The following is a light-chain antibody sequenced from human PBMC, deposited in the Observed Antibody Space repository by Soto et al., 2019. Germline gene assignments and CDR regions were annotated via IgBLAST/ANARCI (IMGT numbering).Light chain of an antibody. J-gene: IGLJ3*02. V-gene: IGLV2-14*01. CDR2: EVS. CDR3: SSYTSGSTWV. CDR1: SSDVGGYNY. Sequence: QSALTQPASVSGSTGQSITISCTGASSDVGGYNYVSWYQQHPGKAPKLMIYEVSNQPSGVSNRFSGSKSGNTASLTISGLQAEDASDYYCSSYTSGSTWVFGGGTKLTVL.